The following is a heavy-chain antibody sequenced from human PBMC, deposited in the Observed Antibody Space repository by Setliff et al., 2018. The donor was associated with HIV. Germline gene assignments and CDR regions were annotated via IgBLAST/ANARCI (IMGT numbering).Heavy chain of an antibody. J-gene: IGHJ4*02. CDR3: ARGRRYSYGYDY. Sequence: PSETLSLTCTVSGGSINNYYWSWIRQPPGKGLEWIGEIFHSGSTNSNPSLKSRVTISVDTSKNQFSLKLSSVTAADTAVYYCARGRRYSYGYDYWGQGTLVTVSS. CDR1: GGSINNYY. D-gene: IGHD5-18*01. CDR2: IFHSGST. V-gene: IGHV4-59*01.